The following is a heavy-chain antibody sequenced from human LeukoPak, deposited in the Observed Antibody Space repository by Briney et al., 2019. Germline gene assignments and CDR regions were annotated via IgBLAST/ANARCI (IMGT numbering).Heavy chain of an antibody. D-gene: IGHD4-23*01. Sequence: GASVKVSCKASGGAFSSSAITWVRQARGQGLEWMGGIIPLFGTANYAQKFRGRVTFTADGPTTTAYMDLSSLTSDDTAVYYCAIGHGGNAPMEYWGQGTLVTVSS. CDR1: GGAFSSSA. CDR2: IIPLFGTA. V-gene: IGHV1-69*13. J-gene: IGHJ1*01. CDR3: AIGHGGNAPMEY.